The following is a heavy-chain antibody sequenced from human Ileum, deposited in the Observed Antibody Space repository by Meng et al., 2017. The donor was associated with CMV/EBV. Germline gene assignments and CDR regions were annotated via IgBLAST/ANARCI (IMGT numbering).Heavy chain of an antibody. CDR2: ISRRGDVV. Sequence: GESLKISCVASGFPFSGSDGNWVRQAPGKGLEWIAYISRRGDVVEYSDSVKGRFTISRDSARNSLYLQMSSLRVEDTATYYCARGWSPTTTHFDKWGQGTLVTVSS. J-gene: IGHJ4*02. CDR1: GFPFSGSD. D-gene: IGHD1-14*01. CDR3: ARGWSPTTTHFDK. V-gene: IGHV3-48*03.